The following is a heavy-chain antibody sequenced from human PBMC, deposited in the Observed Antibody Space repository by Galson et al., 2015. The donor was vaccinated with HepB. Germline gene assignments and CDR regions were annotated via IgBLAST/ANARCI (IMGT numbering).Heavy chain of an antibody. J-gene: IGHJ6*02. CDR2: IRSKAYGGTT. V-gene: IGHV3-49*03. CDR3: TRDGGLRFGWYYGMDV. D-gene: IGHD4-17*01. CDR1: GFTFGDYA. Sequence: SLRLSCAASGFTFGDYAMSWFRQAPGKGLEWVGFIRSKAYGGTTEYAASVKGRFTISRDDSKSIAYLQMNSLKTEDTAVYYCTRDGGLRFGWYYGMDVWGQGTTVTVSS.